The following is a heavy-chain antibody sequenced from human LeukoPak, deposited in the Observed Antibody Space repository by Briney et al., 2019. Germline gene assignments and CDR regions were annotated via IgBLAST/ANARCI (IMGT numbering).Heavy chain of an antibody. CDR2: IIPIFGTA. J-gene: IGHJ4*02. Sequence: SVKVSCKASGYTFTSYGISWVRQAPGQGLEWMGGIIPIFGTANYAQKFQGRVTITADESTSTAYMELSSLRSEDTAVYYCMSIAARRPSTYFDYWGQGTPVTVSS. V-gene: IGHV1-69*13. D-gene: IGHD6-6*01. CDR1: GYTFTSYG. CDR3: MSIAARRPSTYFDY.